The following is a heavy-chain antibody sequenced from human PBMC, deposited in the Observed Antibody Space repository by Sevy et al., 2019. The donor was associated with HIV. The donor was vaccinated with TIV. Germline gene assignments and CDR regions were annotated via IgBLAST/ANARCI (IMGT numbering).Heavy chain of an antibody. V-gene: IGHV3-21*01. CDR3: ARGAKN. CDR1: GFTFSRYN. J-gene: IGHJ4*02. CDR2: IGTNISYI. Sequence: GESLKISCAASGFTFSRYNMNWVRQAPGKGLEWVSSIGTNISYIYYADSVKGRFTISRDNAKKSLYLQMNSLRAEDTAVYYCARGAKNWGQGTLVTVSS.